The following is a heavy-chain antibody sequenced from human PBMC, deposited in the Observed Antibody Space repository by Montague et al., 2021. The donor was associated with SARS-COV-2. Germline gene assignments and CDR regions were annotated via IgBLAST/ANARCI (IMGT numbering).Heavy chain of an antibody. D-gene: IGHD3-22*01. CDR3: ARGGNYYDSSRHQAFFDF. V-gene: IGHV4-4*02. CDR2: IYQSSTT. J-gene: IGHJ4*02. CDR1: GDSINNKNW. Sequence: SETLSLTCLVSGDSINNKNWWYCFRQPPGRGLVWLGEIYQSSTTNYNPSFNTRLTISTDKTKNLLSLILTSVTAADTAFYFCARGGNYYDSSRHQAFFDFWGQGTLVTVSP.